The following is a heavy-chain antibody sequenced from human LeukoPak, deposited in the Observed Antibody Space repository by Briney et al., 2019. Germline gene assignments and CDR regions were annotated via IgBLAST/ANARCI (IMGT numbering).Heavy chain of an antibody. D-gene: IGHD1-26*01. CDR2: IYYSGST. V-gene: IGHV4-59*12. Sequence: SETLSLTCTVSGGSISSYYWSWIRQPPGKGLEWIGYIYYSGSTNYNPSLKSRVTISVDTSKNQFSLKLSSVTAADTAVYYCARGPGAPRRHKTFDIWGQGTMVTVSS. CDR3: ARGPGAPRRHKTFDI. CDR1: GGSISSYY. J-gene: IGHJ3*02.